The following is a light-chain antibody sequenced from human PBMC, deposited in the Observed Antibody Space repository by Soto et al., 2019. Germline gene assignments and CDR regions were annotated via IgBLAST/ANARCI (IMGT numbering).Light chain of an antibody. CDR1: SSDVGGYNY. V-gene: IGLV2-8*01. CDR2: EVS. CDR3: SSYGGSNTVV. Sequence: QSALTQPPSASGSPGQSVTISCTGSSSDVGGYNYVSWYQQHPGKAPKLMIYEVSKRSSGVPDRLSGSKSGNTASLTVSGLQAEDEADYYCSSYGGSNTVVFGGGTKLTVL. J-gene: IGLJ2*01.